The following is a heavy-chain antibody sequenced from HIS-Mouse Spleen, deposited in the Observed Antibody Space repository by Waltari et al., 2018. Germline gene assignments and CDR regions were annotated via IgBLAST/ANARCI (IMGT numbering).Heavy chain of an antibody. D-gene: IGHD6-13*01. CDR1: GGSISSSSYY. CDR2: IYYSGGT. Sequence: QLQLQESGPGLVKPSETLSLTCTVSGGSISSSSYYWAWIRQPPGKGLEWIGSIYYSGGTDYNPSLKSRVTISVDTSKNQFSLKLSSVTAADTAVYYCAREIPYSSSWYDWYFDLWGRGTLVTVSS. V-gene: IGHV4-39*07. CDR3: AREIPYSSSWYDWYFDL. J-gene: IGHJ2*01.